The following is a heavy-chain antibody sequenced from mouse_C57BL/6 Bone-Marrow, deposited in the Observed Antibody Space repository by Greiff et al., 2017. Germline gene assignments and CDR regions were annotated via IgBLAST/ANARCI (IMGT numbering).Heavy chain of an antibody. V-gene: IGHV1-55*01. Sequence: QVQLQQPGAELVKPGASVKMSCKASGYTFTSYWITWVKQRPGQGLEWIGDIYPGSGSTNYNEKFKSKATLTVDTSSSTAYMRLSSLTSEASAVYYCAIITTVVATDYWGQGTTLTVSS. J-gene: IGHJ2*01. CDR1: GYTFTSYW. D-gene: IGHD1-1*01. CDR3: AIITTVVATDY. CDR2: IYPGSGST.